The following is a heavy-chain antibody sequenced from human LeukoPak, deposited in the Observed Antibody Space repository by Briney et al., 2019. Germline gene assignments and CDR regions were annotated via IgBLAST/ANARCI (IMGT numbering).Heavy chain of an antibody. Sequence: GGSLRLSCAASRFTFSSYDMHWVRQATGKGLEWVSAIGTAGDTYYPGSVKGRFTISRENAKNSLYLQMNSLRAGDTAVYYCARVVYDSSVGDYYFDYWGQGTLVTVSS. CDR3: ARVVYDSSVGDYYFDY. J-gene: IGHJ4*02. V-gene: IGHV3-13*01. CDR1: RFTFSSYD. CDR2: IGTAGDT. D-gene: IGHD3-22*01.